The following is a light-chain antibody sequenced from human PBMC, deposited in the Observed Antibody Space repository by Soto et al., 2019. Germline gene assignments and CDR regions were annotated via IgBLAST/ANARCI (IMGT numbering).Light chain of an antibody. J-gene: IGKJ5*01. CDR1: QSISIY. V-gene: IGKV1-39*01. Sequence: DIQMTQSPSTLSASVGDRVAITCRASQSISIYLNWYQQKPGKAPKVLIYAASSLQSGVPSRFSDSGSGTEFTLTISSLQPEDFATYYCQQSFSTVPITFGQGTRLEIK. CDR3: QQSFSTVPIT. CDR2: AAS.